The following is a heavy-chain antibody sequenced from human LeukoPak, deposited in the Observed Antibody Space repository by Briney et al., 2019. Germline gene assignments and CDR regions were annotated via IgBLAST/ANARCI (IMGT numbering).Heavy chain of an antibody. CDR1: GGTFSSYA. CDR3: ARGQIRVSSARKGGPGSYYFDY. J-gene: IGHJ4*02. Sequence: ASVKVSCKASGGTFSSYAISWVRQAPGQGLEWMGWISAYNGSTNYARKHQGRVTMTTDTSTSTAYMELRSLRSDDTAVYYCARGQIRVSSARKGGPGSYYFDYWAQGTLVTVSS. CDR2: ISAYNGST. V-gene: IGHV1-18*01. D-gene: IGHD1-26*01.